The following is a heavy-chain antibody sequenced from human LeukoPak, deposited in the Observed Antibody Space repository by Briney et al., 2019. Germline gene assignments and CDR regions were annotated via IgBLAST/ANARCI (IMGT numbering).Heavy chain of an antibody. CDR1: GFTFSDAW. CDR3: ARDIRYSYYYYMDV. V-gene: IGHV3-48*01. Sequence: RTGGSLRLSCAASGFTFSDAWMSWVRQAPGKGLEWVSYISSGSSTMYYADSVKGRFTISRDNAKNSLYLQMNSLRAGDTGVYYCARDIRYSYYYYMDVWGKGTTVTVSS. CDR2: ISSGSSTM. J-gene: IGHJ6*03. D-gene: IGHD1-14*01.